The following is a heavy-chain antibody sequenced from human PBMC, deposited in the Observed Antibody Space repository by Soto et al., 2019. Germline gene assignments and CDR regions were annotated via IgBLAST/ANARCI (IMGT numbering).Heavy chain of an antibody. J-gene: IGHJ4*02. D-gene: IGHD3-9*01. CDR3: AKGSHYDILTAYHAFDY. CDR1: GFAFNSYG. Sequence: AGSLRLSCAASGFAFNSYGMNWVRQAPGKGLEWVSSISGGGGTYYADSVKGRLTISRDNSKNTLYLQMNSLRAEDTALYYCAKGSHYDILTAYHAFDYWGPGTLVTVSS. V-gene: IGHV3-23*01. CDR2: ISGGGGT.